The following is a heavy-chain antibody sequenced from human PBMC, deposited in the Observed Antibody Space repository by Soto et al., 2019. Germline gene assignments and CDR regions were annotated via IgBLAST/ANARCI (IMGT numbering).Heavy chain of an antibody. Sequence: GGSLRLSCAASGFTFSSYSMNWVRQAPGKGLEWVSSISSSSSYIYYADSVKGRFTISRDNAKNSLYLQMNSLRAEETAVYYCARDNYVGGDAFDIWGQGTMVTVSS. CDR2: ISSSSSYI. V-gene: IGHV3-21*01. CDR3: ARDNYVGGDAFDI. CDR1: GFTFSSYS. J-gene: IGHJ3*02. D-gene: IGHD3-16*01.